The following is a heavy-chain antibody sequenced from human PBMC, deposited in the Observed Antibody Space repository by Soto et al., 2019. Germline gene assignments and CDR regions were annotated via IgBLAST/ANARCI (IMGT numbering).Heavy chain of an antibody. J-gene: IGHJ3*01. CDR1: GFTFASCG. Sequence: QPGGSLRLSCLASGFTFASCGMNWVRQAPGKGLEWVAGISQTGANTYYADSVRGRFIISRDNSRNTVSLEMNSLRGEDSALYYCATEGAKTTCNFDFCGQGTKVTVSS. CDR3: ATEGAKTTCNFDF. CDR2: ISQTGANT. V-gene: IGHV3-23*01. D-gene: IGHD1-26*01.